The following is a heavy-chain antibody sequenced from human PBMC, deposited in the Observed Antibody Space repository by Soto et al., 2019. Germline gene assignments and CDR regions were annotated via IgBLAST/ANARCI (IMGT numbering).Heavy chain of an antibody. CDR1: GGSISSYY. J-gene: IGHJ4*02. Sequence: SETLSLTFTVSGGSISSYYWSWIRQPPGKGLEWIGYIYYSGSTNYNPSLKSRVTISVDTSKNQFSLKLSSVTAADTAVYYCAGGIAARPLGYWGQGTLVTVSS. CDR2: IYYSGST. D-gene: IGHD6-6*01. CDR3: AGGIAARPLGY. V-gene: IGHV4-59*01.